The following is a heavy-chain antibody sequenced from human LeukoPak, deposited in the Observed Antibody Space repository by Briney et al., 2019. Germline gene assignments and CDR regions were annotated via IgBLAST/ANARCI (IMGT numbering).Heavy chain of an antibody. CDR2: IWYDGSNK. CDR3: ARDVSVRGVINYFDY. CDR1: GFTFSSYG. J-gene: IGHJ4*02. D-gene: IGHD3-10*01. Sequence: GRSLRLSCAASGFTFSSYGMHWVRQAPGKGLEWVAVIWYDGSNKYYADSVKGRFTISRDNSKNTLYLQMNSLRAEDTAVYYCARDVSVRGVINYFDYWGQGTLVTVSS. V-gene: IGHV3-33*01.